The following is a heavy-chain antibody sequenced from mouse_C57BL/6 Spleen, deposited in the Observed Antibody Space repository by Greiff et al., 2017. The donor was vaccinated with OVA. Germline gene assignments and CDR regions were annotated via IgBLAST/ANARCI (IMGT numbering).Heavy chain of an antibody. V-gene: IGHV5-12*01. CDR2: ISNGGGST. CDR3: ARGLYYYGSSSDWYFDV. D-gene: IGHD1-1*01. J-gene: IGHJ1*03. CDR1: GFTFSDYY. Sequence: EVQLVESGGGLVQPGGSLKLSCAASGFTFSDYYMYWVRQTPEQRLEWVAYISNGGGSTYYPDTVKGRFTISRDNAKNTLYLQMSRLKSEDTAMYYCARGLYYYGSSSDWYFDVWGTGTTVTVSS.